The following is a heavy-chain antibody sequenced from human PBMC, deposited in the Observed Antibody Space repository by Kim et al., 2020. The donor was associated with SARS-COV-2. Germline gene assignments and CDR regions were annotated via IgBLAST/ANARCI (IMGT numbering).Heavy chain of an antibody. CDR1: GYSFSSYW. CDR2: NDPSDSYT. D-gene: IGHD2-2*02. J-gene: IGHJ3*02. V-gene: IGHV5-10-1*01. Sequence: GEALKISCKGSGYSFSSYWITWVRQMPGKGLEWMGRNDPSDSYTILSPSFGGNVTISVDKSISAAYVQWSSMKASDTAIYFCSRDPWVPAAIDLVAFDIW. CDR3: SRDPWVPAAIDLVAFDI.